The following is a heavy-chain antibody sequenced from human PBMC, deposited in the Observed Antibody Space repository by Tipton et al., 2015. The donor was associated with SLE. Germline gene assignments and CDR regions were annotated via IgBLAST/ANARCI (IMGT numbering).Heavy chain of an antibody. Sequence: TLSLTCAVSGGSLTNSYWWTWVRQTPGKGLEWIGEIYHSGSANYNPSLKSRLTISVDKSKNQFSLKLRSMTAADTAVYYCARAIWDSGYSGMDVWGHGTAVTVSS. J-gene: IGHJ6*02. V-gene: IGHV4-4*02. D-gene: IGHD3-16*01. CDR1: GGSLTNSYW. CDR3: ARAIWDSGYSGMDV. CDR2: IYHSGSA.